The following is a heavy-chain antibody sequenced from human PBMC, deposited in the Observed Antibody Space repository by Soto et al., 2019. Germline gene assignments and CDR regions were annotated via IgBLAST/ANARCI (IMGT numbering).Heavy chain of an antibody. Sequence: GGSLRLSCAASGFTFSSYWMHWVRQAPGKGLVRVSRINSDGSSTSYADSVKGRFTISRDNAKNTLYLQMNSLRAEDTAVYYCARDEYSSSSGEYYFDSWGQGTLVTVSS. CDR2: INSDGSST. J-gene: IGHJ4*02. CDR1: GFTFSSYW. D-gene: IGHD6-6*01. CDR3: ARDEYSSSSGEYYFDS. V-gene: IGHV3-74*01.